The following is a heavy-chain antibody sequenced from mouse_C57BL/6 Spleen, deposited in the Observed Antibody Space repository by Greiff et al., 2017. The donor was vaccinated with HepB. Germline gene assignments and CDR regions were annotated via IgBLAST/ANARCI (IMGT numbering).Heavy chain of an antibody. CDR1: GYTFTSYD. V-gene: IGHV1-85*01. CDR3: ARGDYYYGSSHWYFDV. CDR2: IYPRDGST. Sequence: QVQLKQSGPELVKPGASVKLSCKASGYTFTSYDINWVKQRPGQGLEWIGWIYPRDGSTKYNEKFKGKATLTVDTSSSTAYMELHSLTSEDSAVYFCARGDYYYGSSHWYFDVWGTGTTVTVSS. D-gene: IGHD1-1*01. J-gene: IGHJ1*03.